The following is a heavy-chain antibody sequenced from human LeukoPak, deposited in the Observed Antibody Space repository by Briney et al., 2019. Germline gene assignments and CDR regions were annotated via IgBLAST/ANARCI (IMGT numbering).Heavy chain of an antibody. CDR1: GGSFSGYY. CDR2: INHSGST. D-gene: IGHD1-1*01. V-gene: IGHV4-34*01. CDR3: ARGSNWNRFDY. J-gene: IGHJ4*02. Sequence: PSETLSLTCAVYGGSFSGYYWSWIRQPPGKGLEWIGEINHSGSTNYNPSLKSRVTISVDTSKNQFSLKLSSVTAADTAVYYCARGSNWNRFDYWGQGTLVTVSS.